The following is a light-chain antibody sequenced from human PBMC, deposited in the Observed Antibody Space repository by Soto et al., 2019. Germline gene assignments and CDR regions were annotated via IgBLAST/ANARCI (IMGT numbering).Light chain of an antibody. J-gene: IGKJ4*01. V-gene: IGKV3-20*01. CDR1: RRVSTSH. CDR3: QLYDSALT. Sequence: EIVLTQSPGTLSLSPGKIATLSCRASRRVSTSHLAWYQQKPGQAPRLLISGASRATGITDRFSGSGSGTDFTLTISTLEPEDFAVYYCQLYDSALTFEGGTKVK. CDR2: GAS.